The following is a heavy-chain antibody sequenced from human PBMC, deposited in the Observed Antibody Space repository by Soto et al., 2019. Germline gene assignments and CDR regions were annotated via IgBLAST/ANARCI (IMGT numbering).Heavy chain of an antibody. CDR3: ARVVFWGGYTYYYGMDV. Sequence: PGESLKISCKGSGYSFTSYWIGWVRQMPGKGLEWMGIIYPGDSDTRYSPSFQGQVTISADKSISTAYLQWSSLKASDTAMYYCARVVFWGGYTYYYGMDVWGQGTTVTVSS. J-gene: IGHJ6*02. CDR1: GYSFTSYW. CDR2: IYPGDSDT. D-gene: IGHD3-3*01. V-gene: IGHV5-51*01.